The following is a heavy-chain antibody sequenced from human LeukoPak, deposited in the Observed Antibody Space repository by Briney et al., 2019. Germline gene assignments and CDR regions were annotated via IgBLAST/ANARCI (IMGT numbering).Heavy chain of an antibody. Sequence: GAPPQISCKGSGSSFTSYWIGWGRQLPGKGLGWMGIIYPGDSDTKYSPSFQGQVTILVDKSINTAYLQWSTLKASDSAMYYCARRVAEEEFDYWGQGTLVTVSS. D-gene: IGHD6-19*01. CDR3: ARRVAEEEFDY. CDR2: IYPGDSDT. CDR1: GSSFTSYW. V-gene: IGHV5-51*01. J-gene: IGHJ4*02.